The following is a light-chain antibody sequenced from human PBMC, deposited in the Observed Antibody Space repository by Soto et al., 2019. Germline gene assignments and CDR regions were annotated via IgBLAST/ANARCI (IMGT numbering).Light chain of an antibody. CDR3: QQSYSNPQT. V-gene: IGKV1-39*01. J-gene: IGKJ1*01. Sequence: DIQMTQSPSSLSASVGDRVTVTCRASQGISSYLNWYQQKPGKAPKLLIYAASSLQSGVPSRFSGGGSGTDFTLTISSLQPEDFATYYCQQSYSNPQTFGQGTKVDIK. CDR1: QGISSY. CDR2: AAS.